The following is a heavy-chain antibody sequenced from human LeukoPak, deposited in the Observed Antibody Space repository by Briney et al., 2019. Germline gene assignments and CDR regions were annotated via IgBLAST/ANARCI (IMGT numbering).Heavy chain of an antibody. CDR1: GGSISSSHW. CDR3: ARSPTKRVPEDY. J-gene: IGHJ4*02. V-gene: IGHV4-4*02. CDR2: IFHSGST. D-gene: IGHD2-2*01. Sequence: PSGTLSLTCAVSGGSISSSHWWTWVRQPPGKGLEWIGQIFHSGSTSYSPSLKSRVTISVDKSKNQFSLRLTSVTAADTAVYYCARSPTKRVPEDYWGQGTLVTVSS.